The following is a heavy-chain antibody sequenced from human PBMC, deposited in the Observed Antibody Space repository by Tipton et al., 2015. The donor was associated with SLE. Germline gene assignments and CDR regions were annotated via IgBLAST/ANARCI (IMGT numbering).Heavy chain of an antibody. D-gene: IGHD5-18*01. Sequence: TLSLTCTVPGGSISSGDYYWSWIRQSPGKGPEWIGYIYYSGSTYYNPSLKSRVTISVDTSKNQFSLKLRSVTVADTAVYYCAREKSSSYGLGDIWGQGTMVTVSS. CDR3: AREKSSSYGLGDI. CDR2: IYYSGST. J-gene: IGHJ3*02. CDR1: GGSISSGDYY. V-gene: IGHV4-30-4*08.